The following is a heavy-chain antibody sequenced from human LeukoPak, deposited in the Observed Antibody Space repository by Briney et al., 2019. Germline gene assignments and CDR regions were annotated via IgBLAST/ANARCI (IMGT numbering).Heavy chain of an antibody. CDR3: ARRGGGVIVPAAMGYYYYGMDV. CDR1: GGTFGSYA. CDR2: IIPIFGTA. J-gene: IGHJ6*02. Sequence: ASVKVSCKASGGTFGSYAISWVRQAPGQGLEWMGGIIPIFGTANYAQKFQGRVTITADESTSTAYMELSSLRSEDTAVYYCARRGGGVIVPAAMGYYYYGMDVWGQGTTVTVSS. V-gene: IGHV1-69*01. D-gene: IGHD2-2*01.